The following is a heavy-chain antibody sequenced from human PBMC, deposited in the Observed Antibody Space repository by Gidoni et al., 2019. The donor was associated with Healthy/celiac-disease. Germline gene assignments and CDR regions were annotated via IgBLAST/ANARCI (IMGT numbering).Heavy chain of an antibody. D-gene: IGHD3-10*01. CDR3: ARERIEVTMVRGVIGYYYYGMDV. CDR2: IWYDGSNK. CDR1: GFTFSSYG. V-gene: IGHV3-33*01. Sequence: QVQLVESGGGVVQPGRSLRLSCAASGFTFSSYGMHWARRAPGKGLEWVAVIWYDGSNKYYADSVKGRFTISRDNSKNTLYLQMNSLRAEDTAVYYCARERIEVTMVRGVIGYYYYGMDVWGQGTTVTVSS. J-gene: IGHJ6*02.